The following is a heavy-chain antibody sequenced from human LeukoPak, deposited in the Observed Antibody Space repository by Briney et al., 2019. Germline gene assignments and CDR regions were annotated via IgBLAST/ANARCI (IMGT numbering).Heavy chain of an antibody. D-gene: IGHD3-16*02. Sequence: QSGGSLRLSCAAPGFTFSSFAMSWVRQAPGKGLEWVSSISGSGESTYYADYVKGRLTVSRDNSKNTLNLQLNSLRAEDTAVYYCAKDAIGQYRPYYFDCWGQGTLVTVSS. CDR3: AKDAIGQYRPYYFDC. CDR1: GFTFSSFA. J-gene: IGHJ4*02. V-gene: IGHV3-23*01. CDR2: ISGSGEST.